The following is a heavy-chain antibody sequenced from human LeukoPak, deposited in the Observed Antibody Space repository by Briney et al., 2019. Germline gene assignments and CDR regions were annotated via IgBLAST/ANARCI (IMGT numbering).Heavy chain of an antibody. CDR2: INHSGST. J-gene: IGHJ1*01. Sequence: SETLSLTCTVSGGSISSYYWSWIRQPPGKGLEWIGEINHSGSTNYNPSLKSRVTISVDTSKNQFSLKLSSVTAADTAVYYCARGSDPPGYFQHWGQGTLVTVS. CDR3: ARGSDPPGYFQH. CDR1: GGSISSYY. V-gene: IGHV4-34*01.